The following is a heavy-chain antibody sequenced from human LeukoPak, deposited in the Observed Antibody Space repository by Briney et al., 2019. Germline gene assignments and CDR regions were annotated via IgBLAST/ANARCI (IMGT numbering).Heavy chain of an antibody. CDR1: GGSISSYY. CDR3: ARTQTVTTSGWFDP. Sequence: SETLSLTCTVSGGSISSYYWSRIRQPPGKGLEWIGYISYSGSTNYNPSLKSRVTISVDTARNQFSLKVTFVTAADTALYYCARTQTVTTSGWFDPWGQGTLDTVSS. V-gene: IGHV4-59*01. J-gene: IGHJ5*02. CDR2: ISYSGST. D-gene: IGHD4-11*01.